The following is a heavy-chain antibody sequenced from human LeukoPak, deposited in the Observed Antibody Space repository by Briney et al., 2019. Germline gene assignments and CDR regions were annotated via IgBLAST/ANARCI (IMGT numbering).Heavy chain of an antibody. CDR2: ISYDGSNK. Sequence: GESLRLPCAASGFTFSSYAMHWVRQAPGKGLEWVAVISYDGSNKYYADSVKGRFTISRDNSKNTLYLQMNSLRAEDTAVYYCARGGVGAKRVRWFDPWGQGTLVTVSS. D-gene: IGHD1-26*01. CDR3: ARGGVGAKRVRWFDP. CDR1: GFTFSSYA. J-gene: IGHJ5*02. V-gene: IGHV3-30-3*01.